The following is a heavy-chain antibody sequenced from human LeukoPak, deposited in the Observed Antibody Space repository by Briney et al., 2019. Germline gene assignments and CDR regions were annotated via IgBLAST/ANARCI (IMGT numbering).Heavy chain of an antibody. Sequence: PSETLSLTCTVSGGSISSYYWSWIRQPPGKGLEWMGYVYYSGSTNYNPSLKSRVTISVDTSKNQFSLKLNSVTAADTAVYYCARNRRDAYNQFDYWGQGTLVTVSS. CDR2: VYYSGST. CDR1: GGSISSYY. D-gene: IGHD5-24*01. J-gene: IGHJ4*02. V-gene: IGHV4-59*01. CDR3: ARNRRDAYNQFDY.